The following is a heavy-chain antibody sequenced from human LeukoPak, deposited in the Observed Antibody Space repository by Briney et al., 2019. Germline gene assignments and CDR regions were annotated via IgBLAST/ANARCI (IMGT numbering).Heavy chain of an antibody. CDR1: GFTFSSYA. V-gene: IGHV3-30-3*02. CDR2: ISYDGSNK. CDR3: TKTGGPWD. D-gene: IGHD7-27*01. J-gene: IGHJ4*02. Sequence: GGSLRLSCAASGFTFSSYAMHWVRRAPGKGLEWVAVISYDGSNKYYADSVKARFSISRDNSKNSLYLQMNSLRVEDTAMYYCTKTGGPWDWGQGTLVTVSS.